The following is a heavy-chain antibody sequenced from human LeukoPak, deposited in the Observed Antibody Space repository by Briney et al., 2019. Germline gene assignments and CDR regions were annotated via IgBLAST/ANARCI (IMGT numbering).Heavy chain of an antibody. D-gene: IGHD1/OR15-1a*01. CDR3: ARVRWNTQYYFDY. Sequence: GGSLRLSCAASGFTFSSYSMNWVRQAPGKGLEWVSYISSSSSTIYYADSVKGRFTISRDNAKNSLYLQMNSLRAEDTAVYYCARVRWNTQYYFDYWGQGTLVTVSS. CDR2: ISSSSSTI. V-gene: IGHV3-48*04. J-gene: IGHJ4*02. CDR1: GFTFSSYS.